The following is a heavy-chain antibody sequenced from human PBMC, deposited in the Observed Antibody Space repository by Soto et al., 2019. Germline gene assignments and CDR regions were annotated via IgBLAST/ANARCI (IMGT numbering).Heavy chain of an antibody. CDR1: GGSISSYY. J-gene: IGHJ4*02. D-gene: IGHD6-19*01. Sequence: SETLSLTCTVSGGSISSYYWSWIRQPPGKGLEWIGYIYYSGSTNYNPSLKSRVTISVDTSKNQFSLKLTSVTAADTAVYYCARDQRLDSYSSPLYLYFDSWGQGSLVTVSS. CDR2: IYYSGST. V-gene: IGHV4-59*12. CDR3: ARDQRLDSYSSPLYLYFDS.